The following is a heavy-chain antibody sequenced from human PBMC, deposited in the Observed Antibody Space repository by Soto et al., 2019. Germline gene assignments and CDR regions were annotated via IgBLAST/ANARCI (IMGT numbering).Heavy chain of an antibody. J-gene: IGHJ6*02. Sequence: PGGFHRLRSTAAWCTCGDYAISWFRQDPGKGLEWVGFIRSKAYGGTTEYAASVKGRFTISRDDSKSIAYLQMNSLKTEDTAVYYCTRLRSSYYDFWSGYYWDYYYGMDVWGQGTTVTV. CDR3: TRLRSSYYDFWSGYYWDYYYGMDV. V-gene: IGHV3-49*03. D-gene: IGHD3-3*01. CDR2: IRSKAYGGTT. CDR1: WCTCGDYA.